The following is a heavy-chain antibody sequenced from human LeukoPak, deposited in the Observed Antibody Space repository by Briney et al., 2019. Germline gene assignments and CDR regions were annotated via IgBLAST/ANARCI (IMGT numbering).Heavy chain of an antibody. CDR2: ISSSGSTI. J-gene: IGHJ6*02. CDR3: AKDGNYYDSSGYYFGYYYYYGMDV. CDR1: GFTYSSAW. D-gene: IGHD3-22*01. V-gene: IGHV3-48*04. Sequence: PGGSLRLSCAASGFTYSSAWVSWVRQAPGKGLEWVSYISSSGSTIYYADSVKGRFTISRDNAKNSLYLQMNSLRAEDTAVYYCAKDGNYYDSSGYYFGYYYYYGMDVWGQGTTVTVSS.